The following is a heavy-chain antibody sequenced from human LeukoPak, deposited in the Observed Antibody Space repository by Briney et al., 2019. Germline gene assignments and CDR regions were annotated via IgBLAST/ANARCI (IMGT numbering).Heavy chain of an antibody. J-gene: IGHJ6*03. V-gene: IGHV1-8*01. CDR1: GYTFTSYD. CDR2: MNPNSGNT. CDR3: ARSPYYYYYMDV. Sequence: ASVKVSCKASGYTFTSYDINWVRQATGQGLEWMGWMNPNSGNTGYAQKFQGRVTMTRNTSISTAYMELSSLRSDDTAVYYCARSPYYYYYMDVWGKGTTVTISS.